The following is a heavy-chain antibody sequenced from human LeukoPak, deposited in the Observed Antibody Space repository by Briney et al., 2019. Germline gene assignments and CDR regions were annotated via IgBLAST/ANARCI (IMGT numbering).Heavy chain of an antibody. Sequence: PGGSLRLSCAASGFTFSSYAMSWVRQAPGKGLEWVSAISGSGGSTYYADSVKGRLTISRDNSKNTLYLQMNSLRAEGTAVYYSATHRHSSSWYAEPDLVNWGQGTLVTVSS. CDR1: GFTFSSYA. CDR3: ATHRHSSSWYAEPDLVN. CDR2: ISGSGGST. D-gene: IGHD6-13*01. V-gene: IGHV3-23*01. J-gene: IGHJ4*02.